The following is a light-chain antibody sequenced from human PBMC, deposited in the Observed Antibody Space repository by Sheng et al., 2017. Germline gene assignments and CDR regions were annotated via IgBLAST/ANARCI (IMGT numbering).Light chain of an antibody. V-gene: IGLV3-21*03. CDR3: SSYTTSSTLV. Sequence: SYELTQPPSVSLAPGKTARITCGGNKIGSKSVHWYQERPGQAPVLLVYDDSDRPSGIPERFSGSNSANTASLTISGLQAEDEADYYCSSYTTSSTLVFGTGTKVTVL. CDR1: KIGSKS. CDR2: DDS. J-gene: IGLJ1*01.